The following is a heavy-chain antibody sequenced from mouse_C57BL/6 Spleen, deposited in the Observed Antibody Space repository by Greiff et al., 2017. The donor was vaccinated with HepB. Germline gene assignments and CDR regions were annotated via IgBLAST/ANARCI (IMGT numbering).Heavy chain of an antibody. J-gene: IGHJ1*03. V-gene: IGHV2-2*01. CDR1: GFSLTSYG. D-gene: IGHD1-1*01. CDR2: IWSGGST. CDR3: ASSPGSSYEYFDV. Sequence: QVQLKESGPGLVQPSQSLSITCTVSGFSLTSYGVHWVRQSPGKGLEWLGVIWSGGSTDYNAAFISRLSISKDNSKSQVFFKMNSLQADDTAIYYCASSPGSSYEYFDVWGTGTTVTVSS.